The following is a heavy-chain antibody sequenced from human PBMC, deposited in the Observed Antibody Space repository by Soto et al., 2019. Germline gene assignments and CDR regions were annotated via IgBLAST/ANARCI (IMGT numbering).Heavy chain of an antibody. J-gene: IGHJ4*02. Sequence: EVHLLESGGGLVQPGASLRLSCVASGFSFSSYGMSWVRQAPGKGLEWASIISGSGDAKYYADSVKGRFTISRDNSKNTMYLQMDSLRAEDTAVYYCAKDFDSDETSHGPNEYWGQGTLVTVSS. CDR3: AKDFDSDETSHGPNEY. D-gene: IGHD3-22*01. CDR2: ISGSGDAK. CDR1: GFSFSSYG. V-gene: IGHV3-23*01.